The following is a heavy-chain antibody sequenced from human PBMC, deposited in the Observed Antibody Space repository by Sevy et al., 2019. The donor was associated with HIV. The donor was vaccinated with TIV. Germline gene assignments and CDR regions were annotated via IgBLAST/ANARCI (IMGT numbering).Heavy chain of an antibody. V-gene: IGHV3-30*04. CDR2: ISYDGGNK. J-gene: IGHJ6*02. CDR1: GFSFSSYA. Sequence: GGSLRLSCAASGFSFSSYAMHWVRQAPGKGLGWVAEISYDGGNKYYADPVKGRFTISRDNSKDTLYLQMNSLRAEDTAVYFCSREEYYFIMDVWGQGTTVTVSS. CDR3: SREEYYFIMDV.